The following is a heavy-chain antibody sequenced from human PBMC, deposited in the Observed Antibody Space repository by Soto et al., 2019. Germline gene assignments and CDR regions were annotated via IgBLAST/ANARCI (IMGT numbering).Heavy chain of an antibody. CDR3: ARGSGIVALPGELEDVKYDY. CDR1: GQSFSGHS. Sequence: QVQLQQWGAGLVKPSETLSLSCAVYGQSFSGHSWAWIRQPPGKGLEWIGEINESGSTYYNPSLKSLATISTDTSKNQFSLKLSSVSAAATAAYFCARGSGIVALPGELEDVKYDYWGQGTLVNVSS. CDR2: INESGST. V-gene: IGHV4-34*01. D-gene: IGHD1-1*01. J-gene: IGHJ4*02.